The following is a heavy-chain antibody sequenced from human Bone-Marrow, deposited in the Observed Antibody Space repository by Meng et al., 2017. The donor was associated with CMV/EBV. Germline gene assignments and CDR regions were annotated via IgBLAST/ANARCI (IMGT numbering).Heavy chain of an antibody. J-gene: IGHJ4*02. CDR2: ISYDGSNK. D-gene: IGHD3-3*01. Sequence: GESLKISCAASGFTFSSYAMHWVRQAPGKGLEWVAVISYDGSNKYYADSVKGRFTISRDNSKNTLYLQMNSLRAEDTAVYYCARGRRDYDFWSGYYSFDYWGQGTLVSVSS. CDR3: ARGRRDYDFWSGYYSFDY. CDR1: GFTFSSYA. V-gene: IGHV3-30*04.